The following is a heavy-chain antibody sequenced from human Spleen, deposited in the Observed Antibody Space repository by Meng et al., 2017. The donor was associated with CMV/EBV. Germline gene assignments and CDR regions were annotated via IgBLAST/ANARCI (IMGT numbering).Heavy chain of an antibody. V-gene: IGHV3-7*01. J-gene: IGHJ6*02. CDR2: IKQDGSEK. Sequence: GESLKISCAASGFTFSTYWMSWVRQAPGKGLEWVANIKQDGSEKYYVDSVKGRFTISRDNSKNTLYLQMNSLRAEDTAVYYCAKEGTYYDILTGYPTYHYYGMDVWGQGTTVTVSS. D-gene: IGHD3-9*01. CDR1: GFTFSTYW. CDR3: AKEGTYYDILTGYPTYHYYGMDV.